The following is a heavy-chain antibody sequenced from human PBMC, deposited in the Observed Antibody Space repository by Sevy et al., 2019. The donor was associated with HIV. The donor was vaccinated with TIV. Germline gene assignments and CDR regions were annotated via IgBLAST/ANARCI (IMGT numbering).Heavy chain of an antibody. Sequence: GGSLRLSCAASGFTFSTYAMTWVRQAPGKGLEWVSVISASAGSTYYSDSVKGRFTISRDNSKNTLYLQMNSLRAEDTAVSYCAKDRVSGTYYTGDLDYWGQGTLVTVSS. J-gene: IGHJ4*02. CDR3: AKDRVSGTYYTGDLDY. D-gene: IGHD3-10*01. CDR2: ISASAGST. CDR1: GFTFSTYA. V-gene: IGHV3-23*01.